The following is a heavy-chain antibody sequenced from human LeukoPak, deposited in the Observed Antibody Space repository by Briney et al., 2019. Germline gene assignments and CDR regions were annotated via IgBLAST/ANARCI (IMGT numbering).Heavy chain of an antibody. V-gene: IGHV4-34*01. CDR1: GGSFSGYY. CDR3: ARASQQLSLGY. D-gene: IGHD6-13*01. J-gene: IGHJ4*02. CDR2: INHSGST. Sequence: YPSETLSLTCAVYGGSFSGYYWSWIRQPPVKGLEWIGEINHSGSTNYNPSLKSRVTISVDTSKNQFSLKLSSVTAADTAVYYCARASQQLSLGYWGQGTLVTVSS.